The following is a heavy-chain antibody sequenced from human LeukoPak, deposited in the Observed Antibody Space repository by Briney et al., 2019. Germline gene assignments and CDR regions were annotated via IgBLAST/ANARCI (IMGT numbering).Heavy chain of an antibody. CDR3: AKGFSSWYGSYYYYYMDV. V-gene: IGHV3-30*02. J-gene: IGHJ6*03. D-gene: IGHD6-13*01. CDR1: GFTFSSYG. CDR2: IRYDGSNK. Sequence: GGSLRLSCAASGFTFSSYGMHWVRQAPGKGLEWVAFIRYDGSNKYYADSVKGRFTISRDNSKNTLYLQMNSLRAEDTAVYYCAKGFSSWYGSYYYYYMDVWGKGTTVTISS.